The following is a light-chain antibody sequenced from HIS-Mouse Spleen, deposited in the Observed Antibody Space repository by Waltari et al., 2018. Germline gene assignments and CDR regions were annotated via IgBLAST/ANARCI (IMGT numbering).Light chain of an antibody. V-gene: IGKV1-5*03. CDR3: QQYNSYSPKYT. CDR1: PSISSR. J-gene: IGKJ2*01. CDR2: KAS. Sequence: DIQMTQSPSTLSASVGDRVTITCRASPSISSRLAWYQQKPGKAPKLLIYKASVLESGVPSRFSGSGSGTEFTLTISSLQPDDFATYYCQQYNSYSPKYTFGQGTKLEIK.